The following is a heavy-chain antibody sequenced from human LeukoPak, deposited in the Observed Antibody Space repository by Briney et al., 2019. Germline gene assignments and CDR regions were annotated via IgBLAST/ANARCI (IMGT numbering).Heavy chain of an antibody. CDR2: IRYDGSNK. Sequence: SGGSLRLSCAASGFTFSSYGMHWVRQAPGKGLEGVAFIRYDGSNKYYADSVKGRFTISRDNSKNTLYLQMNSLRAEDTAVYYCAKDRRGYSYGYSFFDYWGQGTLVTVSS. D-gene: IGHD5-18*01. CDR3: AKDRRGYSYGYSFFDY. CDR1: GFTFSSYG. J-gene: IGHJ4*02. V-gene: IGHV3-30*02.